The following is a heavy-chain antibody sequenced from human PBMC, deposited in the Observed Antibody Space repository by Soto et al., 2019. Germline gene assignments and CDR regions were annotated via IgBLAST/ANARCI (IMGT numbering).Heavy chain of an antibody. CDR2: IKQDGGDQ. CDR3: ARDEVIVY. CDR1: GFTFSNYW. V-gene: IGHV3-7*03. J-gene: IGHJ4*02. Sequence: GGSIRLSSAASGFTFSNYWMSWVRQAPGKGLEWVANIKQDGGDQYYVDSVKGRFSISRDNAKNSLYLQMNSLRAEDTAVYYCARDEVIVYWGQGARITVPS.